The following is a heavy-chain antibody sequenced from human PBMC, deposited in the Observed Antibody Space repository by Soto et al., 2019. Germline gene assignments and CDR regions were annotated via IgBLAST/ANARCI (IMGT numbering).Heavy chain of an antibody. CDR1: GFTFSSYW. CDR3: ARDDSGPQAFDY. CDR2: IYSDETDS. D-gene: IGHD6-19*01. Sequence: EVQLVESGGGLVEPGGSLRLSCAASGFTFSSYWMHWVRQVPGKGLVWVAHIYSDETDSHYADSVRGRFTISRDNAKNTLFLQMNSLRVDDTAVYYCARDDSGPQAFDYWGQGTLVTVSS. J-gene: IGHJ4*02. V-gene: IGHV3-74*01.